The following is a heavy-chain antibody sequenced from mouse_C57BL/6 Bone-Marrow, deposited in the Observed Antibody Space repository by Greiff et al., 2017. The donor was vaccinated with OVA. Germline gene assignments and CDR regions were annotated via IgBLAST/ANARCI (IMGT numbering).Heavy chain of an antibody. CDR2: IYPGDGDT. J-gene: IGHJ4*01. CDR1: GYAFSSSW. V-gene: IGHV1-82*01. CDR3: ARRGAYYGYDYYAMDY. Sequence: QVQLQQSGPELVKPGASVKISCKASGYAFSSSWMNWVKQRPGKGLEWIGRIYPGDGDTNYNGKFKGKATLTADKSSSTAYMQLSSLTSEDSAVYLWARRGAYYGYDYYAMDYWGQGTSVTVSS. D-gene: IGHD2-9*01.